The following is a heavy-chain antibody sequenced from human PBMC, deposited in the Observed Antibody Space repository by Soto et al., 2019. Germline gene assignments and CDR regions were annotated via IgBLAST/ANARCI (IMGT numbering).Heavy chain of an antibody. D-gene: IGHD3-3*01. J-gene: IGHJ6*02. CDR1: GFTFSSYA. Sequence: GGSVRLSCAASGFTFSSYAMSWVRQAPGKGLEWVSAISGSGGSTYYADSVKGRFTISRDNSKNTLYLQMNSLRAEDTAVYYCAKTQSYDFWSGYYTIYGMDVWGQGTTVTVSS. CDR3: AKTQSYDFWSGYYTIYGMDV. CDR2: ISGSGGST. V-gene: IGHV3-23*01.